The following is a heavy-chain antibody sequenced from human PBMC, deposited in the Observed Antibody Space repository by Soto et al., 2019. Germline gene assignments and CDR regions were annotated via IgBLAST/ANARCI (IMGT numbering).Heavy chain of an antibody. CDR1: GFHFSSYG. D-gene: IGHD3-10*01. J-gene: IGHJ6*02. CDR3: AKDRYYGSGSYRYGMDV. CDR2: ISYDGSNK. Sequence: GGSLRLSCAASGFHFSSYGMHWVRQAPGKGLEWVAVISYDGSNKYYADSVKGRFTISRDNSKNTLYLQMNSLRAEDTAVYYYAKDRYYGSGSYRYGMDVWGQGTTVTVSS. V-gene: IGHV3-30*18.